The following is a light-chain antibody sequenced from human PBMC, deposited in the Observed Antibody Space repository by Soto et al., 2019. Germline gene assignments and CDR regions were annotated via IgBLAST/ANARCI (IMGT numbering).Light chain of an antibody. CDR2: GAS. Sequence: EIVLTQSPGTLSLSPGERATLSCRASQSVSSSHLVWYQHKPRQAPRLLIYGASISATGIPDRFSGSGSATDFTLTISRLEPEDFVVYLCQQYGGSPPYTFGQGTQLEIK. CDR1: QSVSSSH. V-gene: IGKV3-20*01. J-gene: IGKJ2*01. CDR3: QQYGGSPPYT.